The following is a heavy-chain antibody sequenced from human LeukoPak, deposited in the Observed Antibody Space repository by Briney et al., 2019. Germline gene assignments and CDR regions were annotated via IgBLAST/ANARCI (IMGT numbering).Heavy chain of an antibody. Sequence: GGSLRLSCAASGFTFDDYAMHWVRQAPGKGREWVSGISWNSGSIGYADSVKGRFTISRDNAKNSLYLQMNSLRAEDTALYYCAKAHHDGFLEWLPPYYFDYWGQGTLVTVSS. CDR2: ISWNSGSI. CDR1: GFTFDDYA. CDR3: AKAHHDGFLEWLPPYYFDY. V-gene: IGHV3-9*01. D-gene: IGHD3-3*01. J-gene: IGHJ4*02.